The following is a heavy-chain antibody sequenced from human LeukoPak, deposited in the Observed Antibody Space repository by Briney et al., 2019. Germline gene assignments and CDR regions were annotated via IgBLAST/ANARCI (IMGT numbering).Heavy chain of an antibody. CDR1: GFPFNAYW. J-gene: IGHJ4*02. V-gene: IGHV3-7*03. Sequence: GGSLRLSCAASGFPFNAYWMTWVRQAPGKGLEWVANIRQDGDTKCYVDSVKGRFTISRDNAMNSLYLQMNSLRAEDAAVYYCAKHNIDYWGQGTLVTVSS. D-gene: IGHD1-1*01. CDR3: AKHNIDY. CDR2: IRQDGDTK.